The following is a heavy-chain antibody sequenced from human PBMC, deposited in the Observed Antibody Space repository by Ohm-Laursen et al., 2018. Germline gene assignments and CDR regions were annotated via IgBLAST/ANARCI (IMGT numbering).Heavy chain of an antibody. J-gene: IGHJ1*01. Sequence: PSEKVSCKASGYTFTSYYMHWARHAPGHGLEWIGIINPSGGSTSYAQKFQGRVTMTRDTSTSTVYMELSSLRSEDTAVYYRASWRDPGREQWLVSEYFQHWGQGTLVTVSS. CDR3: ASWRDPGREQWLVSEYFQH. V-gene: IGHV1-46*01. CDR1: GYTFTSYY. D-gene: IGHD6-19*01. CDR2: INPSGGST.